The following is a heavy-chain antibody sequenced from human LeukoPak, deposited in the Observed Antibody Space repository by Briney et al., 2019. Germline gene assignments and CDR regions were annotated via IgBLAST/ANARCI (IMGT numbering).Heavy chain of an antibody. CDR3: AKDLVGGNTAFGNWFDP. J-gene: IGHJ5*02. Sequence: GGSLRLSCAASGFTFSSYAMSWVGQAPGKGVEWVSAISGSGGSTYYADSVKGRFTISRDNSKNTLYLQMNRLRAEDTAVYYCAKDLVGGNTAFGNWFDPWGQGTLVTVSS. CDR1: GFTFSSYA. CDR2: ISGSGGST. D-gene: IGHD3-16*01. V-gene: IGHV3-23*01.